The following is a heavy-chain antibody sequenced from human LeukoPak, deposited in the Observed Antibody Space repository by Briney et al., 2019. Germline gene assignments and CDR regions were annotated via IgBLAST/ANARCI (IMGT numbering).Heavy chain of an antibody. D-gene: IGHD2-15*01. CDR1: GFTVSSYW. Sequence: HSGGSLTLSCAASGFTVSSYWIHWVRQAPGKGLVWVSLIRRDGTTSFAASVQGRFTISRDNARNTLYLQMNSLAAEDTAVYYCARDAGQATPFDYWGPGTLVTVSS. V-gene: IGHV3-74*01. CDR3: ARDAGQATPFDY. CDR2: IRRDGTT. J-gene: IGHJ4*02.